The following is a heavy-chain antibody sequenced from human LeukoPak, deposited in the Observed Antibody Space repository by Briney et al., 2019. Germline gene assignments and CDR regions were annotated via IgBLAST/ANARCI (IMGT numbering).Heavy chain of an antibody. V-gene: IGHV3-48*02. CDR2: ISSSDNTI. J-gene: IGHJ4*02. CDR1: GFAFSDYI. CDR3: ARVHRGYSYGRLDY. Sequence: GGSLRLSCAASGFAFSDYIMNWVRQAPGKGLEWVSYISSSDNTIHYADSVKGRFTISRDNAKNSLYLEMNSLRDEDTAVYYCARVHRGYSYGRLDYWGQGTLVTVSS. D-gene: IGHD5-18*01.